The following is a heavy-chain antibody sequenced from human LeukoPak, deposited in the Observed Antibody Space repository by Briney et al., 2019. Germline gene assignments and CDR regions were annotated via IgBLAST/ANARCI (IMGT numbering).Heavy chain of an antibody. D-gene: IGHD3-10*01. V-gene: IGHV3-7*01. CDR1: GFTFSRYW. CDR2: IKQDGSDK. CDR3: ATHPGDYWFGYLQL. Sequence: PGGSLRLSCAASGFTFSRYWMSWVRQAPGKGLEWAAHIKQDGSDKYYVDSVKGRFTVSRDNAKNSLYLQMNSLRVEDTAVYYCATHPGDYWFGYLQLWGQGTLVTVSS. J-gene: IGHJ4*02.